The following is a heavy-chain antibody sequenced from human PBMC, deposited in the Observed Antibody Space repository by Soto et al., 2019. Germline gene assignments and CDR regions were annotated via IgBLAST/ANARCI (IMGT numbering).Heavy chain of an antibody. Sequence: GGSLRLSCAASGFTFSSYAMHWVRQAPGKGLEWVAVISYDGSNKYYADSVKGRFTISRDNSKNTLYLQMNSLRAEDTAVYYCARWLLYYDFWRGQFDYWGQGTLVTVSS. CDR2: ISYDGSNK. J-gene: IGHJ4*02. D-gene: IGHD3-3*01. CDR3: ARWLLYYDFWRGQFDY. V-gene: IGHV3-30-3*01. CDR1: GFTFSSYA.